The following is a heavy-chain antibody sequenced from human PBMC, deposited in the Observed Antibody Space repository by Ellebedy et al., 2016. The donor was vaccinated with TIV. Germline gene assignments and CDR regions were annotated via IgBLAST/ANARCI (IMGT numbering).Heavy chain of an antibody. Sequence: GESLKISCAASGFTFSSYGMHWVRQAPGKGPEWVAVISYDGSNKYYADSVKGRFTISRDNSKNTLYLQMNSLRAEDTAVYYCAKGESILRYFDWLTHWGQGTLVTVSS. V-gene: IGHV3-30*18. CDR1: GFTFSSYG. CDR2: ISYDGSNK. J-gene: IGHJ5*02. CDR3: AKGESILRYFDWLTH. D-gene: IGHD3-9*01.